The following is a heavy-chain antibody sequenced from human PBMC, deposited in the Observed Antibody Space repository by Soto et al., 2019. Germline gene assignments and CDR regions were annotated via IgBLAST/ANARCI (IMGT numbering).Heavy chain of an antibody. CDR2: ISGSGGST. J-gene: IGHJ4*02. Sequence: GGSLRLSCAASGFTFSSYAMSWVRQSPGKGLEWVSAISGSGGSTYYADSVKGRVTITRDTLANTAYMELSSLRSEDTAVYYCARGQSSGWTALDYWGQGALVTVSS. D-gene: IGHD6-25*01. V-gene: IGHV3-23*01. CDR3: ARGQSSGWTALDY. CDR1: GFTFSSYA.